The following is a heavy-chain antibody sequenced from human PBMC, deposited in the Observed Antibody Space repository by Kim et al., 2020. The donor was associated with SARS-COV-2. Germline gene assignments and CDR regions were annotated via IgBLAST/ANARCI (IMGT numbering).Heavy chain of an antibody. CDR3: ARDGGLGYCSGGSCYFFDY. CDR1: GFTFSSYS. V-gene: IGHV3-21*01. Sequence: GGSLRLSCAASGFTFSSYSMNWVRQAPGKGLEWVSSISSSSSYIYYADSVKGRFTISRDNAKNSLYLQMNSLRAEDTAVYYCARDGGLGYCSGGSCYFFDYWGQGTLVTVSS. CDR2: ISSSSSYI. D-gene: IGHD2-15*01. J-gene: IGHJ4*02.